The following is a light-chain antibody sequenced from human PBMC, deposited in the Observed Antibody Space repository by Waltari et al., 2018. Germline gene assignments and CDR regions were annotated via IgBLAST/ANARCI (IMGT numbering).Light chain of an antibody. J-gene: IGLJ3*02. CDR3: SSYTGANTLGV. V-gene: IGLV2-14*01. CDR2: EVS. Sequence: QSALTQPASVSGSPGPSIAISCTGSSSNIGGYNYVSGYQPHPGQAPRPTIHEVSNRPSGVSNRFSGSKSANTASLTISGLQAEDEAYYYCSSYTGANTLGVFGGGTKLTVL. CDR1: SSNIGGYNY.